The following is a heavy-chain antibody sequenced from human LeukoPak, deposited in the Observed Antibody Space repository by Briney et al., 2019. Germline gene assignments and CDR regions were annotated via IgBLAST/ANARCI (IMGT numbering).Heavy chain of an antibody. V-gene: IGHV4-31*03. J-gene: IGHJ4*02. CDR2: IYYSGST. D-gene: IGHD3-9*01. CDR1: GGSISSGGYY. CDR3: ARASLTGYYTGSYFDY. Sequence: SQTLSLTCTVSGGSISSGGYYWSWIRQYPGKGLEWIGYIYYSGSTYYNPSLKSRVTISVDTSKNQFSLKLSSVTAADTAVYYCARASLTGYYTGSYFDYWGQGTLVTVSS.